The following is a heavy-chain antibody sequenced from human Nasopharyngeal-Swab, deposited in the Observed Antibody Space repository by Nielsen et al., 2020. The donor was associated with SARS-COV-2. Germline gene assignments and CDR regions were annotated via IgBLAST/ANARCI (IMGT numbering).Heavy chain of an antibody. D-gene: IGHD3-22*01. CDR3: AREGGYYYDSSGAFDI. CDR1: GYTFTGYY. CDR2: INPNSGGT. J-gene: IGHJ3*02. V-gene: IGHV1-2*06. Sequence: ASVKVSCKASGYTFTGYYMHWVRQAPGQGLEWMGRINPNSGGTNYAQKFQGRVTMTRDTSISTAYMELSSLRSEDTAVYYCAREGGYYYDSSGAFDIWGQGTMVTVSS.